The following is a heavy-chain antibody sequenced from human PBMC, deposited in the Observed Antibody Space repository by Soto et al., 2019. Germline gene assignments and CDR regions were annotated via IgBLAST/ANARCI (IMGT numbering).Heavy chain of an antibody. J-gene: IGHJ6*02. CDR1: GYTFTSYG. D-gene: IGHD3-10*01. V-gene: IGHV1-18*01. CDR3: AADTPRLSTQNREQLWFDPRYYHGMHV. Sequence: ASVKFSCKSSGYTFTSYGISWVRQAPGQGLEWMGWISAYNGNTNYAQKLQGRVTMTTDTSTSTAYMELRSLRSDDTAVYYCAADTPRLSTQNREQLWFDPRYYHGMHVWGQGTAVT. CDR2: ISAYNGNT.